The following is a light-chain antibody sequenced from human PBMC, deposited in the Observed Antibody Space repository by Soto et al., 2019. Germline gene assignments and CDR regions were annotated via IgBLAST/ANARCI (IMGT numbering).Light chain of an antibody. CDR2: EVS. CDR3: CSYAGSSADVV. Sequence: QSALTQPASVSGSPGQSITISCTGTSSDVGSYNLASWYQQHPGKAPKLMIYEVSKRPSGVSNRFSGSKSGNTASLTISGLQAEDEADYYCCSYAGSSADVVFGGGTQLT. V-gene: IGLV2-23*02. CDR1: SSDVGSYNL. J-gene: IGLJ2*01.